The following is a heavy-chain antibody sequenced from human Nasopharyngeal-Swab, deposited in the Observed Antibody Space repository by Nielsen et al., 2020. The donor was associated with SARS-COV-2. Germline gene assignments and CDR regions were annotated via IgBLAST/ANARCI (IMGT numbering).Heavy chain of an antibody. D-gene: IGHD6-13*01. CDR3: VRLSIATAGVDY. CDR2: INQDGSEK. CDR1: GFTFSSHA. J-gene: IGHJ4*02. V-gene: IGHV3-7*01. Sequence: GESLKISCAASGFTFSSHAMSWVRQAPGKGLEWVANINQDGSEKYYLDSVEGRFTISRDNPKNSLYLQMNSLRAEDTAVFYCVRLSIATAGVDYWGQGTLVTVSS.